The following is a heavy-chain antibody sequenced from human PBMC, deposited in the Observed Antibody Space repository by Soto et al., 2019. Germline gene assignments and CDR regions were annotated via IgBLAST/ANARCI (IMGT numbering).Heavy chain of an antibody. J-gene: IGHJ3*02. CDR3: ARGGSSDWQVALDI. V-gene: IGHV4-34*01. CDR1: AGAFSYFY. CDR2: IKHSGSS. D-gene: IGHD6-19*01. Sequence: LGTPSLTCAVYAGAFSYFYWDWVRPSPGKGLEWIGKIKHSGSSNYNPSLRSRVSISVDMSKNQFSLRLTSVTAADTAVYYCARGGSSDWQVALDIWGQGTMVTVSS.